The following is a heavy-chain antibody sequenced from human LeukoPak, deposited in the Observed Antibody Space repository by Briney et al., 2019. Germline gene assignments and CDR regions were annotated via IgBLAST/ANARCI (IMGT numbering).Heavy chain of an antibody. V-gene: IGHV3-23*01. Sequence: PGGSLRLSCAASGFTFSSYAMSWVRQAPGKGLEWVSAISGSGGSTYYADSVKGRFTISRDNSKDTLYLQMNSLRAEDTAVYYCAKGRSIAARGSMVDYWGQGTLVTVSS. D-gene: IGHD6-6*01. CDR3: AKGRSIAARGSMVDY. CDR2: ISGSGGST. J-gene: IGHJ4*02. CDR1: GFTFSSYA.